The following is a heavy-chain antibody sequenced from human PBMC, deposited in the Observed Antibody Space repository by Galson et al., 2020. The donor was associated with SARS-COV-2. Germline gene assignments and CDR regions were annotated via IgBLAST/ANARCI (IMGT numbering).Heavy chain of an antibody. D-gene: IGHD6-13*01. V-gene: IGHV3-21*01. CDR3: ARTGTPHYYYSYYMDV. J-gene: IGHJ6*03. CDR1: GFTFSSYT. CDR2: VTTYGTHL. Sequence: LSLTCTASGFTFSSYTMNWVRQVPGKGLEWVSSVTTYGTHLSYADSVKGRFTISRDNAMNSLYLQMNSLRAGDTAVYFCARTGTPHYYYSYYMDVWGKGTTVTVSS.